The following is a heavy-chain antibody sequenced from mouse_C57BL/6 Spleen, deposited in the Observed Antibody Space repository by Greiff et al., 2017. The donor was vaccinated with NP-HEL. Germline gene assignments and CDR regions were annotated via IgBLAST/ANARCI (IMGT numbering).Heavy chain of an antibody. CDR3: ARHYGSSYWYFDV. D-gene: IGHD1-1*01. CDR2: IDPSDSYT. CDR1: GYTFTSSW. J-gene: IGHJ1*03. V-gene: IGHV1-59*01. Sequence: QVQLQQPGAELVRPGTSVKLSCKASGYTFTSSWMHWVKQRPGQGLEWIGVIDPSDSYTNYNQKFKGKATLTVDTSSSTAYMQLSSLTSEDSAVYYCARHYGSSYWYFDVWGTGTTVTVSS.